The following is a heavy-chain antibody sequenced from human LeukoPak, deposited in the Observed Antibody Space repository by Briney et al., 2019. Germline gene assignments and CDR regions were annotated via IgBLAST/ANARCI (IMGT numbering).Heavy chain of an antibody. J-gene: IGHJ6*02. CDR3: ARDRGYYYYGMDV. Sequence: GGSLRLSCAASGCTFSSYSMNWVRQAPGKGLEWVSSISSSSSYIYYADSVKGRFTISRDNAKNSLYLQMNSLRAEDTAVYYCARDRGYYYYGMDVWGQGTTVTVSS. V-gene: IGHV3-21*04. CDR2: ISSSSSYI. D-gene: IGHD3-10*01. CDR1: GCTFSSYS.